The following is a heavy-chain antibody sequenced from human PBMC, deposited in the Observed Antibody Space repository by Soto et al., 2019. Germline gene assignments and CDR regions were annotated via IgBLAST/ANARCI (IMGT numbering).Heavy chain of an antibody. D-gene: IGHD3-10*01. CDR3: ATRWEYGSGDYYYYYGMDV. Sequence: ASVKVSCKASGYTFTSYGISWVRQAPGQGLEWMGWISAYNGNTNYAQKLQGRVTMTTDTSTSTAYMELKSLRSDDTAVYYCATRWEYGSGDYYYYYGMDVWGQGTTVTVSS. CDR2: ISAYNGNT. V-gene: IGHV1-18*01. J-gene: IGHJ6*02. CDR1: GYTFTSYG.